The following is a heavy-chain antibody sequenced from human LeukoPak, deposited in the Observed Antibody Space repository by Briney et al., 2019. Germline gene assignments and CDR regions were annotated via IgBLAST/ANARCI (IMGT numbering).Heavy chain of an antibody. CDR3: ARRDGNNDASDV. D-gene: IGHD1-26*01. CDR2: IYYRGVT. CDR1: GGSINSGDYS. V-gene: IGHV4-61*08. J-gene: IGHJ3*01. Sequence: SQTLSLTCTVSGGSINSGDYSWSWIRQPPGEGLEWIGYIYYRGVTNYNPSLKSRVTISVDTSKNQFSLRLSSVTAADTAVYYCARRDGNNDASDVWGQGTMVTVSS.